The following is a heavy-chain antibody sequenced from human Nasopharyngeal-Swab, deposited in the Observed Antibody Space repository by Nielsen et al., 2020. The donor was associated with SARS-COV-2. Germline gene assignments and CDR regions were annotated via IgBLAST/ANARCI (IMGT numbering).Heavy chain of an antibody. CDR1: GYTFTSYT. D-gene: IGHD5-18*01. V-gene: IGHV1-3*01. Sequence: ASVKVSCKASGYTFTSYTMHWVRQAPGQRLEWMGWINAGNGNTKYSQKFQGRVTITRDTSASTAYMELSSLRSEDTAVVYCARDLRRGYSYGPTQYYFDYWGQGTLVTVSS. CDR3: ARDLRRGYSYGPTQYYFDY. CDR2: INAGNGNT. J-gene: IGHJ4*02.